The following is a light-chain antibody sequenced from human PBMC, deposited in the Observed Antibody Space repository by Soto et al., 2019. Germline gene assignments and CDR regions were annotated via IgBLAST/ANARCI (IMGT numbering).Light chain of an antibody. CDR1: QSFLYSSNNKNY. CDR2: WAS. CDR3: QQYYSTPIT. J-gene: IGKJ5*01. Sequence: DIVMTQSPDSLAVSLGERATINCKSSQSFLYSSNNKNYLAWYQQKPGQPPKALIYWASTRESGVPDRFSGSGSGTDFTLPITSLQAEDVAVYYCQQYYSTPITFGQGTRLEIK. V-gene: IGKV4-1*01.